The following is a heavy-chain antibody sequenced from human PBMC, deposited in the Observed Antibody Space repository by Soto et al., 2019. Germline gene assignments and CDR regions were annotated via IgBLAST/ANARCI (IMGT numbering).Heavy chain of an antibody. J-gene: IGHJ4*02. CDR2: ISDSGTTI. Sequence: GGSLRLSCAASGFTFSNYYMNWIRQAPGKGLEWVAYISDSGTTIYYADSVKGRFTISRDNAENSLYPQMNSLRAEDSAMFYCASAPSSYSSGWPIFKNWGQGTLVTVSS. V-gene: IGHV3-11*01. CDR1: GFTFSNYY. CDR3: ASAPSSYSSGWPIFKN. D-gene: IGHD6-19*01.